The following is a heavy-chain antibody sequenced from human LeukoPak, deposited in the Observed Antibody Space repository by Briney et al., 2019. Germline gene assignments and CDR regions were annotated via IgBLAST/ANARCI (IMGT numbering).Heavy chain of an antibody. J-gene: IGHJ5*02. CDR2: IYSGAST. CDR3: ARGRITPGQWLA. V-gene: IGHV3-23*03. D-gene: IGHD6-19*01. Sequence: PGGSVRLCCAASGLTFSSYAMSWVRQAPGKGLEWVSVIYSGASTYYADSVKGRFTISRDNSKNTLYLQMNSLRAEDTAVYYCARGRITPGQWLAWGQGTLVTVSS. CDR1: GLTFSSYA.